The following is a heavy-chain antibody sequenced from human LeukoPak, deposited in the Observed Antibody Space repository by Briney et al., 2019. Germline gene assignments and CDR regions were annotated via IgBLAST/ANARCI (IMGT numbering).Heavy chain of an antibody. D-gene: IGHD2-2*01. CDR1: GFTVSSNY. CDR3: ARDKCSSTSCFFDY. Sequence: GGSLRLSCAASGFTVSSNYMSWVRQAPGKGLEWVSVIYSGGSTYYADSVKGRFTISRDNSKNTLYLQMNSLRAEDTAVYYCARDKCSSTSCFFDYWGQGTLVTASS. V-gene: IGHV3-53*01. CDR2: IYSGGST. J-gene: IGHJ4*02.